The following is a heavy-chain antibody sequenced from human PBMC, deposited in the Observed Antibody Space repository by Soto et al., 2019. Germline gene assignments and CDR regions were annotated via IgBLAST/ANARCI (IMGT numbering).Heavy chain of an antibody. CDR2: MSSTSTYI. Sequence: EVQLVESGGGLVKPGGSLRVSCAASGFTFSNYSMNWVRQAPGKGLEWVSSMSSTSTYIYYAESVKGRFTISRDNAKKSMYLQMNSLRAEDTAVYYCARGLISGWFDYWGQGTLFTVSA. CDR3: ARGLISGWFDY. V-gene: IGHV3-21*01. J-gene: IGHJ5*01. CDR1: GFTFSNYS. D-gene: IGHD6-19*01.